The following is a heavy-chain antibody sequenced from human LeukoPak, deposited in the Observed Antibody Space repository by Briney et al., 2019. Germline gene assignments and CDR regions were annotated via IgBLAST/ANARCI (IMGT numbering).Heavy chain of an antibody. CDR2: IDRGGST. CDR3: AKEVGSGWYSRSYYFDY. J-gene: IGHJ4*02. V-gene: IGHV3-66*01. Sequence: GGSLRLSCAASGFTVSSNYMSWVRQAPGKGLEWVSIIDRGGSTYYADSVKGRFTISRDNSKNTLYLQMNGLRAEDTAVYYCAKEVGSGWYSRSYYFDYWGQGTLVTVSS. D-gene: IGHD6-19*01. CDR1: GFTVSSNY.